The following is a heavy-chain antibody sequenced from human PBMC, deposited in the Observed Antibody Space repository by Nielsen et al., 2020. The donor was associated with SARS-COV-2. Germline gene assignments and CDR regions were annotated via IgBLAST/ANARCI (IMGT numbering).Heavy chain of an antibody. CDR1: GFTFSSYS. Sequence: GGSLRLSCAASGFTFSSYSMNWVRQAPGKGLEWVSYISSGSSTIYYADSVRGRFTISRDNAKNSLYLQMNSLRAEDMAVYYCAKDFGSGPRGYYYYGMDVWGQGTTVTVSS. D-gene: IGHD6-19*01. CDR3: AKDFGSGPRGYYYYGMDV. J-gene: IGHJ6*02. V-gene: IGHV3-48*01. CDR2: ISSGSSTI.